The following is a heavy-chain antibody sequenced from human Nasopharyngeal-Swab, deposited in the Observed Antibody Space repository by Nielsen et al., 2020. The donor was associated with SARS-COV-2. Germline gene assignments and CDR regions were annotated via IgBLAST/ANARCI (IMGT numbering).Heavy chain of an antibody. Sequence: GESLKISCVASGFTFSPYGMHWVRQAPGKGLEWVAVIWFDGTNTYYSDSVKGRFTISRDDSKNTLYLQMNSLRAEDTAVYYCATDHSNYFDYWGLGTLVTVSS. CDR3: ATDHSNYFDY. J-gene: IGHJ4*02. V-gene: IGHV3-33*01. D-gene: IGHD4-11*01. CDR1: GFTFSPYG. CDR2: IWFDGTNT.